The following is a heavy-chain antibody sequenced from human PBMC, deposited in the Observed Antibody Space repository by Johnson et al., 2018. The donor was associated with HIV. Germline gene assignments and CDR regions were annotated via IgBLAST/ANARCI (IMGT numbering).Heavy chain of an antibody. CDR2: ISSSGSTI. V-gene: IGHV3-11*01. Sequence: QVQLVESGGGLVKPGGSLRLACAASGFTFSDHYMSWVRQAPGKGLEWVSFISSSGSTIYYSDSVKGRFTISRDNSRNTLYLQMNSLRAEDTAVYYCAKRGSGWPSDAFDIWGQGTMVTVSS. J-gene: IGHJ3*02. CDR3: AKRGSGWPSDAFDI. CDR1: GFTFSDHY. D-gene: IGHD6-19*01.